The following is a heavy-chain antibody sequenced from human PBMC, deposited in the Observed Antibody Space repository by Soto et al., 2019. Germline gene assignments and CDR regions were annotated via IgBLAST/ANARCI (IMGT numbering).Heavy chain of an antibody. Sequence: GGSLRLSCVASGFTFNIYWMHWVRQAPGKGLEWVSRIDNDGSATTYADSVKGRFTISRDNAKNTLFLQMNTLRVDETAVYYCARDNWNSYWGQGTLVTVSS. J-gene: IGHJ4*02. CDR3: ARDNWNSY. D-gene: IGHD1-1*01. CDR2: IDNDGSAT. V-gene: IGHV3-74*01. CDR1: GFTFNIYW.